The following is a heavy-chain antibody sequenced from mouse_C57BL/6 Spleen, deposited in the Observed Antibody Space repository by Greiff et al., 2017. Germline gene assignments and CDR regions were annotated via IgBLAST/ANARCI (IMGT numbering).Heavy chain of an antibody. CDR1: GYTFTSYW. D-gene: IGHD2-3*01. J-gene: IGHJ2*01. V-gene: IGHV1-64*01. CDR3: AMIYDGCRSSY. Sequence: QVQLQQPGAELVKPGASVKLSCKASGYTFTSYWMHWVKQRPGQGLEWIGMIHPNSGSTNYNEKFKSKATLTVDKSSSTAYMQLSSLTSEDSAVYYCAMIYDGCRSSYWGQGTTRTVSS. CDR2: IHPNSGST.